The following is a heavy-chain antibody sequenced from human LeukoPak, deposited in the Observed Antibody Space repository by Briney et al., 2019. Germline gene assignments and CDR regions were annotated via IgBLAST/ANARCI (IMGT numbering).Heavy chain of an antibody. V-gene: IGHV3-74*01. CDR1: GFTFSNYW. CDR2: FNVEGSRT. CDR3: VRSMSGRNDL. D-gene: IGHD3-3*01. J-gene: IGHJ5*02. Sequence: QPGGSLRLSCVGSGFTFSNYWVHWVRQVPGEGLVWVSRFNVEGSRTDYAASVMGRFTISRDNVKNTLYLQMNSLTAEDTAVYYCVRSMSGRNDLWGQGTLVTVSS.